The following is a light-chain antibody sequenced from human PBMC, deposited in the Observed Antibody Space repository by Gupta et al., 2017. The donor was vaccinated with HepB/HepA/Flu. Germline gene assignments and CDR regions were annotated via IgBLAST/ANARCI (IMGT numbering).Light chain of an antibody. Sequence: QSVLTQPPSASGTPGQRVTLSCSGSSSNIGSNAVNWYQQVPGTAPKLLIYSNNQRPSGVPDRFSGSKSGTSASLAISGLQSEDEADYYCAAWDDSLNGRVFGGGTKLTVL. CDR2: SNN. V-gene: IGLV1-44*01. J-gene: IGLJ3*02. CDR1: SSNIGSNA. CDR3: AAWDDSLNGRV.